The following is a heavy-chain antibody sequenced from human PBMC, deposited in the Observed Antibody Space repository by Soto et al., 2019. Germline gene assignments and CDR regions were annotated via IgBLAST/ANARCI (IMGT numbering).Heavy chain of an antibody. V-gene: IGHV2-5*02. CDR2: IYWDGDR. D-gene: IGHD2-2*01. CDR1: GFSLSTGGMS. J-gene: IGHJ3*02. CDR3: AHRIPAASNAFDI. Sequence: SGPTLVNPTQTLTLTCTFYGFSLSTGGMSEGWKRQPPRKAQEWLALIYWDGDRRYRPSLMSRLTIAKDTSKNQVVLTMTNMDPVDTATYYCAHRIPAASNAFDIWGQGTMVTVSS.